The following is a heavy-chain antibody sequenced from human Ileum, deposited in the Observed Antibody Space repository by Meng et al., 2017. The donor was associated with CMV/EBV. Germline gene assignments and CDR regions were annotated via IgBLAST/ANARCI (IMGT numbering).Heavy chain of an antibody. J-gene: IGHJ5*01. CDR2: ISGTANDV. CDR1: GVAFHSYT. D-gene: IGHD1-26*01. CDR3: ARGNSATTWLIFDF. Sequence: VSGVAFHSYTRTWVRQVQGKGLEWVSTISGTANDVYYADSVKGRFTISRDNSQNMVYLQMNSLRAEDTALYYCARGNSATTWLIFDFWGQGALVTVSS. V-gene: IGHV3-23*01.